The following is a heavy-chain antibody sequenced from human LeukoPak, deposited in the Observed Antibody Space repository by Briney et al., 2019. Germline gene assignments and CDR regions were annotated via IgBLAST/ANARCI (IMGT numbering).Heavy chain of an antibody. CDR1: GGTFSSYA. V-gene: IGHV1-69*06. CDR2: IIHIFGTA. J-gene: IGHJ4*02. D-gene: IGHD4-17*01. CDR3: ASTPTGDLRPFDY. Sequence: SVKVSCKASGGTFSSYAISWVRQAPGQGLEWMGGIIHIFGTANYAQKFQGRVTITADKSTSTAYMELSSLRSEDTAVYYCASTPTGDLRPFDYWGQGTLVTVSS.